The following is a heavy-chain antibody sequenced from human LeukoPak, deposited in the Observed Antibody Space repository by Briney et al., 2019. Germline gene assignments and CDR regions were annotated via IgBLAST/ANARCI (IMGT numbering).Heavy chain of an antibody. V-gene: IGHV1-46*01. J-gene: IGHJ4*02. CDR2: INPSGGST. CDR3: AKGRGLPYCGGDCYMYYFDY. CDR1: GYTFTSYY. Sequence: ASVKVSCKASGYTFTSYYMHWVRQAPGQGLEWMGIINPSGGSTSYAQKFQGRVTMTRDTSTSTVYMELSSLRSEDTAVYYCAKGRGLPYCGGDCYMYYFDYWGQGTLVTVSS. D-gene: IGHD2-21*02.